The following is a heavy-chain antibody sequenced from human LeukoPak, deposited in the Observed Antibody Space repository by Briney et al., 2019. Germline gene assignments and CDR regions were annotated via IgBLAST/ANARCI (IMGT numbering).Heavy chain of an antibody. CDR1: GGTFSSYA. V-gene: IGHV1-69*13. CDR3: ARDPLGNDAFDI. Sequence: SVKVSCKASGGTFSSYAISWVRQAPGQGLEWMGGIILIFGTANYAQKFQGRVTITADESTSTAYMELSSLRSEDTAVYYCARDPLGNDAFDIWGQGTMVTVSS. D-gene: IGHD7-27*01. CDR2: IILIFGTA. J-gene: IGHJ3*02.